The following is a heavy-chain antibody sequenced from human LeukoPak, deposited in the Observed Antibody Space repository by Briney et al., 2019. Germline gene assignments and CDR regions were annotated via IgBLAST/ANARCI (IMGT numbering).Heavy chain of an antibody. CDR1: GLAFSAYK. V-gene: IGHV3-74*01. D-gene: IGHD3-16*02. J-gene: IGHJ4*02. CDR3: ARDGTFGGVIVFPSSFDY. Sequence: PGGSLRLSCAASGLAFSAYKMHWVRQAPRKGLVWVSRISTDGYTTDYADFVQGRFTASRDNTKNTWSLEMNSLRAEDTAVYYCARDGTFGGVIVFPSSFDYWGQGTLVTVSS. CDR2: ISTDGYTT.